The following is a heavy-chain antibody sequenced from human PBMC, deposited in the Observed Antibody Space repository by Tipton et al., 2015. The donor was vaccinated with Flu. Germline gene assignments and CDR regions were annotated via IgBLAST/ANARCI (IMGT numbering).Heavy chain of an antibody. Sequence: TLSLTCTVSSGSIRSTNYFCAWIRQPPGKRLELIGRIYPGGTTYYNPSLKSRVTISVDTSKSQFSLMLRTVTAADTAVYYCARLSYDDVDLKNFYVDYWGQGALVTVSS. J-gene: IGHJ4*02. V-gene: IGHV4-39*01. D-gene: IGHD3-10*02. CDR2: IYPGGTT. CDR1: SGSIRSTNYF. CDR3: ARLSYDDVDLKNFYVDY.